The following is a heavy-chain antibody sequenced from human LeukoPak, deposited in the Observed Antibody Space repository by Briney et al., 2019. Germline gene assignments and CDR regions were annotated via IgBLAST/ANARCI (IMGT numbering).Heavy chain of an antibody. CDR2: INNSGST. CDR1: GASFSDSY. J-gene: IGHJ4*02. D-gene: IGHD6-19*01. V-gene: IGHV4-34*01. CDR3: ARDEGSGWYYFDY. Sequence: SETLSLTCAVYGASFSDSYWSWIRQSPEKGLEWIGEINNSGSTSYNPSLNSRVIMSVDRSKNQFSLKLTSVTAADTAVYYCARDEGSGWYYFDYWGQGTLVTVSS.